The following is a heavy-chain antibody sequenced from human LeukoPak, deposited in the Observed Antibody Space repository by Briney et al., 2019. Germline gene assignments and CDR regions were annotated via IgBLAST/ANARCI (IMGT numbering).Heavy chain of an antibody. Sequence: YPSESLSLTWTVSGDSISSYYWNWMRQPPGKGLEWIGYIYYSGSTNYNPSLKSRVTISIGTSKNQFSLKLNSVTAADTAVYYCARLTGDPDAFDIWGQGTMVTVSS. V-gene: IGHV4-59*08. CDR1: GDSISSYY. J-gene: IGHJ3*02. CDR2: IYYSGST. CDR3: ARLTGDPDAFDI. D-gene: IGHD7-27*01.